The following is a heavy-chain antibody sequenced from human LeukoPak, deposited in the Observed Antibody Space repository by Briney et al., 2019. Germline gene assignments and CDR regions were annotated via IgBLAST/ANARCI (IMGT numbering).Heavy chain of an antibody. CDR1: GFTVSSNY. V-gene: IGHV3-53*01. J-gene: IGHJ3*02. CDR3: AHNSGSYSRRAFDI. CDR2: IYSGGST. Sequence: GGSLRLSCAASGFTVSSNYMSWVRQAPGKGLEWVLVIYSGGSTYYADSVKGRFTISRDNSKNTLYLQMNSLRAEDTAVYYCAHNSGSYSRRAFDIWGQGTMVTVSS. D-gene: IGHD1-26*01.